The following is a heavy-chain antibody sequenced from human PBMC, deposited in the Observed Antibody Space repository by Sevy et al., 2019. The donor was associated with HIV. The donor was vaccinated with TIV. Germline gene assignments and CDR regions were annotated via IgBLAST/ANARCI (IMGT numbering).Heavy chain of an antibody. CDR1: GYTFTSYG. Sequence: ASVKVSCKASGYTFTSYGISWVRQGPGQGLEWMGWISAYNGNTNNAQKLQGRVTMTTDTSTSTAYMELRGLRSDDTAVYYCARDRYCSGGSCSADYWGQGTLVTVSS. CDR2: ISAYNGNT. V-gene: IGHV1-18*04. CDR3: ARDRYCSGGSCSADY. J-gene: IGHJ4*02. D-gene: IGHD2-15*01.